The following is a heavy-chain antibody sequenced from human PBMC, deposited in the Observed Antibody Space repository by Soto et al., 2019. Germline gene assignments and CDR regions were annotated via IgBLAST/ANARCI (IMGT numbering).Heavy chain of an antibody. D-gene: IGHD6-13*01. V-gene: IGHV3-33*01. Sequence: GGSLRLSYAASGFTFSSYGMHWVRQAPGKGLEWVAVIWYDGSNKYYADSVKGRFTISRDNSKNTLYLQMNSLRAEDTAVYYCARDSGIAAGDYYGMDVWGQGTTVTVSS. CDR2: IWYDGSNK. J-gene: IGHJ6*02. CDR1: GFTFSSYG. CDR3: ARDSGIAAGDYYGMDV.